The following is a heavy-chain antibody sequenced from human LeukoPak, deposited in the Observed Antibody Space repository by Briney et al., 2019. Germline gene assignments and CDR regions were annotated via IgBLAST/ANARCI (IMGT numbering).Heavy chain of an antibody. CDR1: GGSITSHY. Sequence: PSETLSLTCTVSGGSITSHYWSWIRQPPGKGLEWIRYIDHSGSTNYNPSLTSRVTISVDTSKNQFSLKLTYVTAADTAVYYCARDPSGYDYYFDYWGQGSLVTVSS. D-gene: IGHD5-12*01. J-gene: IGHJ4*02. V-gene: IGHV4-59*11. CDR2: IDHSGST. CDR3: ARDPSGYDYYFDY.